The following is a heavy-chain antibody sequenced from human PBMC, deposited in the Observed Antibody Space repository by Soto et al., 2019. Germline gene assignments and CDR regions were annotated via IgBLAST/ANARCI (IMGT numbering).Heavy chain of an antibody. CDR2: IYYSGTA. J-gene: IGHJ5*02. CDR1: GGSISSSYW. CDR3: ARAFSSDFDWFPNNWFDP. D-gene: IGHD3-9*01. Sequence: PSETLSLTCAVSGGSISSSYWWSWVRQPPGKGLEWIGEIYYSGTAQYNPSLKSRVTMSVDTSKSQFSLKLTSVTAADTAIYYCARAFSSDFDWFPNNWFDPWGQGTLVTVSS. V-gene: IGHV4-4*02.